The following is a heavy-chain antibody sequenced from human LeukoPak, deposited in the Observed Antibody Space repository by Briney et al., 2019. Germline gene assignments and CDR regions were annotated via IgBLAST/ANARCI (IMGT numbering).Heavy chain of an antibody. D-gene: IGHD3-16*01. V-gene: IGHV3-48*01. CDR3: ARDANDYASPPDY. Sequence: GGSLRLSCTASGFTFSIYSMNWVRQAPGKRLQWLSYAESVKGRFTSSRDNAKNSLYLQMNSLRAEDTAVYYCARDANDYASPPDYWGQGTLVTVSS. J-gene: IGHJ4*02. CDR1: GFTFSIYS.